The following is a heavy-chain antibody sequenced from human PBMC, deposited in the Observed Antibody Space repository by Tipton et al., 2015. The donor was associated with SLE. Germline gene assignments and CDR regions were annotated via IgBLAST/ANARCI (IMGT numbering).Heavy chain of an antibody. J-gene: IGHJ4*02. Sequence: TLSLTCTVSGGSISSGSYYWSWIRQPAGKGLEWIGRIYTSGSTNYNPSLKSRVTISVDTSKNQFSLELSSVTAADTAVYFCARGGTARVIPAASFDSWGQGTLVTVSS. CDR1: GGSISSGSYY. V-gene: IGHV4-61*02. CDR3: ARGGTARVIPAASFDS. CDR2: IYTSGST. D-gene: IGHD2-2*01.